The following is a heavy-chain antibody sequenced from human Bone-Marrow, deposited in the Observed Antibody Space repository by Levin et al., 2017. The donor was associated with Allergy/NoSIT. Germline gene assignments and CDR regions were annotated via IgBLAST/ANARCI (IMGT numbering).Heavy chain of an antibody. D-gene: IGHD4-17*01. J-gene: IGHJ4*02. V-gene: IGHV3-23*01. CDR1: GFTFSSYV. Sequence: GGSLRLSCAASGFTFSSYVMNWVRQAPGKGLEWVSLISRSAEYTHYADSVKGRFTISRDNSRNTVYLQMDSLRAEDTAVYYCAKDRDDHGDCVFEYWGQGTLVTVSS. CDR3: AKDRDDHGDCVFEY. CDR2: ISRSAEYT.